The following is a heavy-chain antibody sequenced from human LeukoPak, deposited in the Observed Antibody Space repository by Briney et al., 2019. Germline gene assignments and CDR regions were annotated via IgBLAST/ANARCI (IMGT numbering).Heavy chain of an antibody. CDR2: ISTSSSTI. V-gene: IGHV3-11*04. Sequence: GGSLRLSCAASGFTFSDYYMSWIRQAPGKGLEWLSYISTSSSTIYYADSVKGRFTISRDNAKNSLYLQMNSLRAEDTAVYYCARGPSSVLPDSWGQGTLVTVSS. D-gene: IGHD3-10*01. J-gene: IGHJ4*02. CDR1: GFTFSDYY. CDR3: ARGPSSVLPDS.